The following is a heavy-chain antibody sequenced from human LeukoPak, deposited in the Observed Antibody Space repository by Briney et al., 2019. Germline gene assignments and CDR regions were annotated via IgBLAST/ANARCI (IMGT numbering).Heavy chain of an antibody. J-gene: IGHJ6*03. V-gene: IGHV4-38-2*01. Sequence: SETLSLTCAVSGYSISNGYYWVWIRQPPGRGLGWIGSLYHSDSAYYNTSLRSRVSMSVDTSKNQFSLTLSFVTAADTAVYYCARQHDSYYYYYIDVWGSGTTVTVSS. CDR2: LYHSDSA. CDR1: GYSISNGYY. CDR3: ARQHDSYYYYYIDV.